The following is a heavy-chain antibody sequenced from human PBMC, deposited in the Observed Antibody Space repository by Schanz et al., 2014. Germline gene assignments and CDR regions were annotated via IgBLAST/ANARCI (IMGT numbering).Heavy chain of an antibody. Sequence: QVQLVQSGSEVKKPGASVKVSCKSSGYTFTSYYMHWMRQAPGQGLEWMGWINPNSGGTNFAQKFQGRVTMTTDTSTSTVYMELRSLTSDDSAVYYCARDRDQWDGNYLDYWGQGTLVTVSS. CDR1: GYTFTSYY. D-gene: IGHD1-26*01. V-gene: IGHV1-2*02. CDR2: INPNSGGT. CDR3: ARDRDQWDGNYLDY. J-gene: IGHJ4*02.